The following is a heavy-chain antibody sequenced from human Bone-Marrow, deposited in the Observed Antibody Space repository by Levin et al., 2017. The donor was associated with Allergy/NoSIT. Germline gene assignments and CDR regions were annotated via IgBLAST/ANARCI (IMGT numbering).Heavy chain of an antibody. CDR3: ARVKLDCSSTSCYMTTFDY. Sequence: LSLTCAASGFTFSSYSMNWVRQAPGKGLEWVSYISSSSSTIYYADSVKGRFTISRDNAKNSLYLQMNSLRDEDTAVYYCARVKLDCSSTSCYMTTFDYWGQGTLVTVSS. CDR1: GFTFSSYS. J-gene: IGHJ4*02. CDR2: ISSSSSTI. V-gene: IGHV3-48*02. D-gene: IGHD2-2*01.